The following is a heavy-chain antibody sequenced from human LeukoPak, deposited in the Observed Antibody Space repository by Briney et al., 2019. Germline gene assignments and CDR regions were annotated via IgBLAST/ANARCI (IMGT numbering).Heavy chain of an antibody. CDR3: ARIEYSSSRSAFDI. V-gene: IGHV4-61*02. CDR2: IYTSGST. D-gene: IGHD6-6*01. Sequence: PSETLSLTCTVSGGSISSGSYYWSWIRQPAGKGLEWIGRIYTSGSTNYNPSLKSRVTISVDTSKNQFSLKLSSVTAADTAVYYCARIEYSSSRSAFDIWGQGTMVTVSS. CDR1: GGSISSGSYY. J-gene: IGHJ3*02.